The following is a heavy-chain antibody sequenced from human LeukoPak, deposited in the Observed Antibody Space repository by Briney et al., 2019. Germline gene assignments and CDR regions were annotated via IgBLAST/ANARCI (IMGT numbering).Heavy chain of an antibody. V-gene: IGHV3-30*03. CDR3: ARRPIKYYYYGMDV. CDR2: ISYDGSNK. J-gene: IGHJ6*02. Sequence: GGSLRLSCAASGFTFSSYWMSWVRQAPGKGLEWVTVISYDGSNKYYADSVKGRFTISRDNSKNTLYLQMNSLRAEDTAVYYCARRPIKYYYYGMDVWGQGTTVTVSS. CDR1: GFTFSSYW.